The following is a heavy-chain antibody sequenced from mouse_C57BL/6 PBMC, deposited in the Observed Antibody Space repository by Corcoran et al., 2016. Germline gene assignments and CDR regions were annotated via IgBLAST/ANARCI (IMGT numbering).Heavy chain of an antibody. J-gene: IGHJ2*01. CDR3: ARSDCYYVLFDY. V-gene: IGHV1-26*01. CDR1: GYTFTDYY. Sequence: EVQLQQSGPELVKPGASVKISCKASGYTFTDYYMNWVKQSNGKSLEWIGDINPNNGGTSYNQKFKGKATLTVDKSSSTAYMELRSLTSEDSTVYYCARSDCYYVLFDYWGQGTTLTVSS. CDR2: INPNNGGT. D-gene: IGHD2-3*01.